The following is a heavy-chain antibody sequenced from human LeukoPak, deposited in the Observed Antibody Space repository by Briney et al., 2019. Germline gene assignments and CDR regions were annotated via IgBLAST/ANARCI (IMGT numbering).Heavy chain of an antibody. CDR3: VRDKNGAIHEYAIDY. V-gene: IGHV1-46*01. CDR2: INPSGGST. J-gene: IGHJ4*02. CDR1: GYIFLSYY. Sequence: GASVKVSCKASGYIFLSYYMHWVRQAPGQGLEWVGIINPSGGSTSYAEKFQGRVIVTRDTSTSTVYMELSGLRSEDTAVYYCVRDKNGAIHEYAIDYWGQGTLVTVSS. D-gene: IGHD4/OR15-4a*01.